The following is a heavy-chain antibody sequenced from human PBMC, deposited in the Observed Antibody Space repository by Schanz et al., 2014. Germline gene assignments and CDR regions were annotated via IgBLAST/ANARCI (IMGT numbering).Heavy chain of an antibody. V-gene: IGHV3-53*01. CDR1: GFTVSSNY. Sequence: EVQLVESGGGLIQPGGSLRLSCAASGFTVSSNYMSWVRQAPGKGLEWVSVIYSGGSTYYADSVKGRFTISRYNSKNTLYLQMNSLRAEDTAVYYCARDRWDWNNAFDIWGQGTMVTV. J-gene: IGHJ3*02. CDR3: ARDRWDWNNAFDI. D-gene: IGHD1-1*01. CDR2: IYSGGST.